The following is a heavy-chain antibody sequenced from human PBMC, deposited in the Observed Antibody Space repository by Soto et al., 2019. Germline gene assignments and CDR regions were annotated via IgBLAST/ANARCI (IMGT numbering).Heavy chain of an antibody. CDR3: AKHPRGNWFDA. V-gene: IGHV3-15*07. Sequence: EVQLVQSGGGLVEPGGSLRLSCAASGFSFSNVWMNWVRQAPGKGLEWVGRIKSKTDGGTTEFTAPVKGRFTISRDDSKNTLYLEMNSLKTEDTAVYYCAKHPRGNWFDAWGQGALVTVSS. J-gene: IGHJ5*02. CDR1: GFSFSNVW. CDR2: IKSKTDGGTT.